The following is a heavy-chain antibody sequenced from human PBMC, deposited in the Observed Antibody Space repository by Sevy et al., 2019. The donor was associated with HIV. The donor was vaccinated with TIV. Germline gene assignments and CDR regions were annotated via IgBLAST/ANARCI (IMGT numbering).Heavy chain of an antibody. Sequence: GGSLRLSCAASGFTFDFFSMHWVRQAPGKGLEWVATISFDGSNEHYADSVKGRFTISRDNSKNSLFLQMNSLRADDSAVYYCALERLSSAVAKYYHHWGQGTLVTFSS. CDR3: ALERLSSAVAKYYHH. J-gene: IGHJ1*01. V-gene: IGHV3-30-3*01. CDR1: GFTFDFFS. CDR2: ISFDGSNE. D-gene: IGHD1-1*01.